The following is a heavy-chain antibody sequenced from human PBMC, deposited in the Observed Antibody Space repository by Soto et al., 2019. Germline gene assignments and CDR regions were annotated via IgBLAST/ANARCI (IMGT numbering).Heavy chain of an antibody. CDR2: IFSGGNT. Sequence: GGSLRLSCAASGLTVNSDYTSWVRQAPGKGLEWVSVIFSGGNTYYADSVKGRFAISRDHSTNTLYLQMNSLRADDTAIYYCARVDFYYYGMDVWGQGTTVTVSS. CDR1: GLTVNSDY. J-gene: IGHJ6*02. CDR3: ARVDFYYYGMDV. V-gene: IGHV3-53*01.